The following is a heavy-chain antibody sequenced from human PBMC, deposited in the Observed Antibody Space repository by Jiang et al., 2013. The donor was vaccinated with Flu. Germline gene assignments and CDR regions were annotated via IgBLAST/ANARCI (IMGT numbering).Heavy chain of an antibody. J-gene: IGHJ4*02. CDR1: GYNFTSHW. V-gene: IGHV5-51*01. Sequence: VEKARESLKVSCKGSGYNFTSHWIGWVRQMPGKGLEWMGIIYPGDSDTRYSLSFQGQVTTSADKSIGTAYLQWSSLKASDTAMYYCARCSRLGGGTFFDYWGQGTLVTVS. CDR3: ARCSRLGGGTFFDY. D-gene: IGHD2-15*01. CDR2: IYPGDSDT.